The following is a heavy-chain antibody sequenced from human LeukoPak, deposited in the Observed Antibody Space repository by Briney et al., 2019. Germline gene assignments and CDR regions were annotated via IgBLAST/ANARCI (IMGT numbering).Heavy chain of an antibody. Sequence: GGSLRLSCAASGFTFTHAWMNWVRQAPGKGLEWVGLIKTDNAGGTTDYAAPVKGRFTISRDNARSSVYLQMDSLRAEDTAVYFCAREIIGGASFLDYSGQGTLVTVSS. CDR3: AREIIGGASFLDY. D-gene: IGHD1-26*01. CDR2: IKTDNAGGTT. V-gene: IGHV3-15*01. CDR1: GFTFTHAW. J-gene: IGHJ4*02.